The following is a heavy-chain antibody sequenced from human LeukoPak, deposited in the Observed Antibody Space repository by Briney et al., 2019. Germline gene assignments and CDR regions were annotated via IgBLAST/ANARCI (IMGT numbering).Heavy chain of an antibody. CDR3: ARPQSGLGWFDP. V-gene: IGHV4-4*07. Sequence: SETLSLTCTVSGGSVNTYYWSWIRQPAGKGLEWIGRIYSTGITTYNPSLKGRVTMSVDTSKNQFSLKLSSVTAADTAVYYCARPQSGLGWFDPWGQGILVTVSS. CDR2: IYSTGIT. CDR1: GGSVNTYY. J-gene: IGHJ5*02.